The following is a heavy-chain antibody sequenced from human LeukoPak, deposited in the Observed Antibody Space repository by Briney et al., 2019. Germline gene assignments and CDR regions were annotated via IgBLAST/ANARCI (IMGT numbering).Heavy chain of an antibody. CDR3: ARDDYGDSSY. Sequence: GGSLRLSCVASGFTFSSYWMSWVRQAPGKGLEWVANIKQDGSGKYYLDSVKGRFTISRDNAKNSLYLQMNSLRAEDTAVYYCARDDYGDSSYWGQGTLVTVSS. CDR2: IKQDGSGK. D-gene: IGHD4-17*01. V-gene: IGHV3-7*03. J-gene: IGHJ4*02. CDR1: GFTFSSYW.